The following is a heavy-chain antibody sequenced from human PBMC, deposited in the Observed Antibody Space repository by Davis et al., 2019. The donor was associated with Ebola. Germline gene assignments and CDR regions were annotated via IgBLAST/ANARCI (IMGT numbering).Heavy chain of an antibody. CDR1: GGSVSSGSFY. Sequence: PSETLSLTCTVSGGSVSSGSFYWSWIRQPPGKELEWIGYISYSGSTSYNRSLKSRVAISVDTSKNQFSLKLSSVTAADTAVYYCARDLRSGYFYGMDVWGQGTTVAVSS. CDR3: ARDLRSGYFYGMDV. D-gene: IGHD1-26*01. J-gene: IGHJ6*02. CDR2: ISYSGST. V-gene: IGHV4-61*01.